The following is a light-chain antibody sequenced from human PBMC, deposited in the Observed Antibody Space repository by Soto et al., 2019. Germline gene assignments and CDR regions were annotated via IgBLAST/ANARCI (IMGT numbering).Light chain of an antibody. CDR3: QEYYSPPP. CDR2: CAS. CDR1: QSVLFTSNNKNY. J-gene: IGKJ5*01. V-gene: IGKV4-1*01. Sequence: DIVMTQSPDSLAVSLGERATINCKSSQSVLFTSNNKNYLAWYQQIPGQPPKLLIYCASTRESGVPDRFSGSGAGTDFTHTYSSLYTEDVAVYYCQEYYSPPPFGQGTRLEIK.